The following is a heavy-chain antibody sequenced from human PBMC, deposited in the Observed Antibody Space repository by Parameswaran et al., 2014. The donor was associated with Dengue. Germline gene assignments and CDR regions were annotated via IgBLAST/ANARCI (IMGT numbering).Heavy chain of an antibody. Sequence: WVRQAPGQGLEWMGIINPSGGSTSYAQKFQGRVTMTRDTSTSTVYMELSSLRSEDTAVYYCARDREARRWLQGGAFDIWGQGTMVTVSS. D-gene: IGHD5-24*01. CDR3: ARDREARRWLQGGAFDI. J-gene: IGHJ3*02. V-gene: IGHV1-46*01. CDR2: INPSGGST.